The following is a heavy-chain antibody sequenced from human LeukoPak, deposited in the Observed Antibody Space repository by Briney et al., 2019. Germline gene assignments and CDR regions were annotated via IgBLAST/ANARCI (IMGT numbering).Heavy chain of an antibody. Sequence: GGSLRLSCAASGFTFSNAWMSWVRQVPGKGLEWLGRIKSKTDGGTTDYAAPVQGRFTISRDDSRNRQYLQMNSLKIEDTGVYCTVSDPRLDHWGQGTLVTVSS. CDR2: IKSKTDGGTT. CDR3: VSDPRLDH. D-gene: IGHD4-17*01. CDR1: GFTFSNAW. J-gene: IGHJ4*02. V-gene: IGHV3-15*01.